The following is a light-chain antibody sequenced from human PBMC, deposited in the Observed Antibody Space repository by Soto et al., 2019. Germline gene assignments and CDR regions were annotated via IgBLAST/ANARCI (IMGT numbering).Light chain of an antibody. Sequence: QSALTQPRSVSGSPGQSVSISCTGTISDVAGYNYVSWYQHHPGKAPKLLISDVTKRPSWVPDRFSGSKSGNTASLTISELQAEDEADYYCSSYAGNNNLVFGAGTKVTVL. V-gene: IGLV2-11*01. J-gene: IGLJ2*01. CDR3: SSYAGNNNLV. CDR2: DVT. CDR1: ISDVAGYNY.